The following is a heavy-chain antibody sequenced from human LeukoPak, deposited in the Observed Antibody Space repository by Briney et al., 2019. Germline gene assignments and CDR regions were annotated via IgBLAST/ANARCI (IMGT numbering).Heavy chain of an antibody. CDR2: ISYTGST. D-gene: IGHD3-3*01. V-gene: IGHV4-59*01. CDR3: ARESGYDFWSGYFDY. Sequence: SSETLSLTCAVYGGSFSRYYWSWIRQPPGKGLEWIGYISYTGSTNYNPSLKSRVTMSVDTSKKQFSLNLNSVTAADTAVYYCARESGYDFWSGYFDYWGQGTLVTVSS. J-gene: IGHJ4*02. CDR1: GGSFSRYY.